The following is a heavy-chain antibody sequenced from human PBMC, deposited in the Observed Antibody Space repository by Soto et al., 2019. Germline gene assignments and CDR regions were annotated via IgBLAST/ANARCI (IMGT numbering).Heavy chain of an antibody. J-gene: IGHJ4*02. CDR1: GGSISSGGYY. D-gene: IGHD3-22*01. Sequence: PSETLSLTCTVSGGSISSGGYYWSWIRQHPGKGLEWIGYIYYSGSTYYNPSLKSRVTISVDTSKNQFSLKLSSVTAADTAVYYCARELYYDSSAEPVYWCQGTMVTVPS. V-gene: IGHV4-31*03. CDR3: ARELYYDSSAEPVY. CDR2: IYYSGST.